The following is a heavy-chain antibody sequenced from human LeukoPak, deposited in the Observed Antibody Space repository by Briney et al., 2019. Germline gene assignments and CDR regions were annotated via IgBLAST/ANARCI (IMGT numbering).Heavy chain of an antibody. CDR3: ARDYYGSGSYPGPDYYYYGMDV. CDR2: IYPGDSDT. CDR1: GYRFTNYW. J-gene: IGHJ6*02. D-gene: IGHD3-10*01. V-gene: IGHV5-51*01. Sequence: GESLKISCTGSGYRFTNYWIGWVRQMPGKGLEWMGIIYPGDSDTRYSPSFQGQVTISADKSISTAYLQWSSLKASDTAMYYCARDYYGSGSYPGPDYYYYGMDVWGQGTTVTVSS.